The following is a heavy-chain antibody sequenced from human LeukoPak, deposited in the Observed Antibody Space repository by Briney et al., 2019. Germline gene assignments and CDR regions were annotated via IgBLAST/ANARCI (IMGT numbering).Heavy chain of an antibody. V-gene: IGHV4-59*01. Sequence: SETLSLTCTVSGXSXSSYYXXXIRQPPXXXXXXXXYIYYSGSTNYNPSLKSRVTISVDTSKNQFSLKLSSVTAADTAVYYCARVAAPNHYYYYGMDVWGQGTTVTVSS. CDR1: GXSXSSYY. CDR2: IYYSGST. J-gene: IGHJ6*02. CDR3: ARVAAPNHYYYYGMDV. D-gene: IGHD1-14*01.